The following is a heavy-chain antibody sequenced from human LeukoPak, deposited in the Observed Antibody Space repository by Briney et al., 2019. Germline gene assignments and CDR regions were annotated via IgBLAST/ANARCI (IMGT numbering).Heavy chain of an antibody. J-gene: IGHJ6*03. CDR3: ARRATTVTTGYYYYYMDV. CDR2: VYYGGTT. CDR1: GVSINSRSYY. V-gene: IGHV4-39*01. Sequence: SETLSLTCTVSGVSINSRSYYWGWIRPPPGKGLEWIGSVYYGGTTYYNPSLKSRVTISEDTSKNQFSLKLSSVTAADTAVYYCARRATTVTTGYYYYYMDVWGKGTTVTVSS. D-gene: IGHD4-17*01.